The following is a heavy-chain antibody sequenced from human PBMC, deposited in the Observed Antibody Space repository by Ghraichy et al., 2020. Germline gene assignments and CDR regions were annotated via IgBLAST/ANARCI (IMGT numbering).Heavy chain of an antibody. J-gene: IGHJ5*02. V-gene: IGHV4-59*01. CDR3: ARVVGVRERGYWFDP. CDR2: IYYSGGT. Sequence: SQTLSLTCTVSGGSISSYYWSWIRQPPGKGPGWVWYIYYSGGTNYNPSLKSRVTISVDTSKNQFSLKLSSVTAADTAVYYCARVVGVRERGYWFDPWGQGTLVTVSS. CDR1: GGSISSYY. D-gene: IGHD1-26*01.